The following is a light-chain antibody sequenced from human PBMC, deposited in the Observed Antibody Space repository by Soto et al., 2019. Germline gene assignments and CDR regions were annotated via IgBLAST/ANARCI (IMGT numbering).Light chain of an antibody. CDR1: QSVSSY. CDR3: QQRSNWPPPIT. V-gene: IGKV3-11*01. Sequence: EIVLTQSPATLSLSPGERAALSCRSSQSVSSYLAWYQQKPGQAPRLLIYDASNRATGIPARFSGSGSGTEFTLTISSLQSEDFAVYYCQQRSNWPPPITFGQGTRLEIK. CDR2: DAS. J-gene: IGKJ5*01.